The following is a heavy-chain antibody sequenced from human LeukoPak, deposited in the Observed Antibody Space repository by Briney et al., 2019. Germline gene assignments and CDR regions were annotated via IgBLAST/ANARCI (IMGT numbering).Heavy chain of an antibody. D-gene: IGHD3-22*01. CDR3: AREGPADYDNSDYLDL. J-gene: IGHJ5*02. V-gene: IGHV1-69*04. Sequence: GASVKVSCKLSGYTLTDLSIHWVRQAPGQGLEWMGRISPILGIANYAQKFQGRVTITADKSTTTAYMELSSLRSEDTAVYYCAREGPADYDNSDYLDLWGQGTQVTVSS. CDR2: ISPILGIA. CDR1: GYTLTDLS.